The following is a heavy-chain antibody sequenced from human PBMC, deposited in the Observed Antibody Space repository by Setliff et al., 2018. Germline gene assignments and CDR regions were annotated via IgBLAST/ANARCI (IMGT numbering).Heavy chain of an antibody. CDR3: ARGIEYYYESSGFYYASTYWYFDL. CDR2: IYYSGTT. V-gene: IGHV4-39*01. D-gene: IGHD3-22*01. Sequence: PSETLSLTCSVSGGSIISSTYNWGWIRQPPGKGLEWIGSIYYSGTTYYNPSLESRITMSVDTSNNPFALKLTSVTAADTAVYYCARGIEYYYESSGFYYASTYWYFDLWGRGTLVTVSS. J-gene: IGHJ2*01. CDR1: GGSIISSTYN.